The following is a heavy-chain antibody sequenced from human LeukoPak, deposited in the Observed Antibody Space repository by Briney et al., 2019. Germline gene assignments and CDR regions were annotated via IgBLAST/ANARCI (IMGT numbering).Heavy chain of an antibody. Sequence: GASVKVSCKTSGYSFTSYNLHWVRQAPGQRLEWMGIIKPSGGDTNYAQKFQGRVTITADKSTSTAYMELSSLRSEDTAVYYCARGRMYYYDSSGYYYLYGPIDYWGQGTLVTVSS. CDR1: GYSFTSYN. J-gene: IGHJ4*02. V-gene: IGHV1-46*01. D-gene: IGHD3-22*01. CDR2: IKPSGGDT. CDR3: ARGRMYYYDSSGYYYLYGPIDY.